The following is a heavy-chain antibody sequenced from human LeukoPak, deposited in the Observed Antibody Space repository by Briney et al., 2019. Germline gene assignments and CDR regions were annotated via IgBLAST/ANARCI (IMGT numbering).Heavy chain of an antibody. CDR3: ARASRTNGSPFPHWSFDL. J-gene: IGHJ2*01. CDR2: TRNKANSYST. V-gene: IGHV3-72*01. CDR1: GFTFSRFW. D-gene: IGHD2-8*01. Sequence: QAGGSLRLSCAASGFTFSRFWMSWVRQAPGKGLEWLGRTRNKANSYSTEYAASVKGRFSISRDDVKNSVYLQLDSLETEDTAMYYCARASRTNGSPFPHWSFDLWGRGTLVTVSP.